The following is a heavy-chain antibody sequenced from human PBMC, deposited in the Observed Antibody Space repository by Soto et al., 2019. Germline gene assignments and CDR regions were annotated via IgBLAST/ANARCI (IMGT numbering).Heavy chain of an antibody. D-gene: IGHD2-8*01. J-gene: IGHJ3*01. CDR2: ISGGGDGT. CDR3: AKKGLGSLATYCTTGDCHYAFDV. Sequence: EVQLLESGGGLVRPGGSLRLSCAASGFTFYNYAMNWVRQAPGKGLEWVSTISGGGDGTYHADSAKGRFTISRDNSRNTVYLQMNSLRAEDTAVYYCAKKGLGSLATYCTTGDCHYAFDVWGQGTLVTVSS. CDR1: GFTFYNYA. V-gene: IGHV3-23*01.